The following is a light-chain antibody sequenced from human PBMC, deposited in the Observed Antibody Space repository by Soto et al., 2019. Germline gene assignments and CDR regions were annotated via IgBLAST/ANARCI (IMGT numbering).Light chain of an antibody. J-gene: IGLJ2*01. CDR2: EVS. CDR3: SSYTRSNTLV. V-gene: IGLV2-14*01. CDR1: SSDVGAYNY. Sequence: QCALTQPASVSGSPGQSITISCTGTSSDVGAYNYVSWYQQHPGKAPKLMIFEVSDRPSGVSNRFSGSKSGNTASLTISGLQAEDEADYYCSSYTRSNTLVFGGGTKLTVL.